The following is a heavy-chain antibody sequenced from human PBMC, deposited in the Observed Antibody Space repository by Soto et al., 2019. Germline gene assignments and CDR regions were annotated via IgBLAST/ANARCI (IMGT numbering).Heavy chain of an antibody. CDR1: GDSVSPEY. D-gene: IGHD2-2*01. CDR3: ARHRAGYCSNTNCRGYFDY. Sequence: SGTLSLTFTVSGDSVSPEYWSWIRQPPGKGLEWIGYVFYSGNTNYNPSLKSRVTISVDTSKSQFSLKLISVTAADTAVYYCARHRAGYCSNTNCRGYFDYWGQGTLVTVSS. J-gene: IGHJ4*02. V-gene: IGHV4-59*08. CDR2: VFYSGNT.